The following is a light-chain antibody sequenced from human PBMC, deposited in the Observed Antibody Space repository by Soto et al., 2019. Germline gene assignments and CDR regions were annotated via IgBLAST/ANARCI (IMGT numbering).Light chain of an antibody. CDR3: SSYTSSTVYI. CDR2: HVT. CDR1: SSDVGGYSY. Sequence: QSVLTQPASGSGFPGQSITISCTGTSSDVGGYSYVSWYQQHPGDAPKLMIYHVTNRPSGVSDRFSGSKSGNTASLTISGLQAEDEADYYCSSYTSSTVYIFGTGTKVTVL. V-gene: IGLV2-14*03. J-gene: IGLJ1*01.